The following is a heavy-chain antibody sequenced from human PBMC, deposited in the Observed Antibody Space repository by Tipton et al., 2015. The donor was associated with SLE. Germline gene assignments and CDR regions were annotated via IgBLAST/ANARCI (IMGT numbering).Heavy chain of an antibody. CDR3: ARGPSSGWYVGLIEY. D-gene: IGHD6-13*01. CDR2: FSYSGST. J-gene: IGHJ4*02. V-gene: IGHV4-39*07. Sequence: TLSLTCTVSGGSISSSDYYWGWFRQTPRKGLEWIGSFSYSGSTYYNPSLKSRVTLSGDTSKNQFSLKLSSVTAADTAVYYCARGPSSGWYVGLIEYWGQGTLVTVSS. CDR1: GGSISSSDYY.